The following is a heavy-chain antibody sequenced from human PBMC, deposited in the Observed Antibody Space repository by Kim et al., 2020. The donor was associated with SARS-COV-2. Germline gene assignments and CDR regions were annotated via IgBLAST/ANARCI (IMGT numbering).Heavy chain of an antibody. D-gene: IGHD3-10*01. Sequence: GGSLRLSCAASGFSFSSFCMHWVRQAPGKGLDWVSRTNEDGTTTDYADSVKGRFTISRDNAENTLYLQMNSLTADDTAVYYCARDLSGAGHYWGPGTLV. V-gene: IGHV3-74*01. CDR2: TNEDGTTT. CDR1: GFSFSSFC. CDR3: ARDLSGAGHY. J-gene: IGHJ4*02.